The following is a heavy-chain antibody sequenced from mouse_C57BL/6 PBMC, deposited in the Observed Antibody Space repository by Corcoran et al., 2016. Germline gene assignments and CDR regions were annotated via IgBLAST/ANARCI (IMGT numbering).Heavy chain of an antibody. D-gene: IGHD2-5*01. CDR3: AIYYSNSWFAY. Sequence: QIQLVQSGPELKKPGETVKISCKASGYTFTTYGMSWVKQAPGKGLKWMGWINTYSGVPTYADDFKGRFAFSLETSASTAYLQINNLKNEDTATYVCAIYYSNSWFAYWGQGTLVTVSA. V-gene: IGHV9-3*01. J-gene: IGHJ3*01. CDR1: GYTFTTYG. CDR2: INTYSGVP.